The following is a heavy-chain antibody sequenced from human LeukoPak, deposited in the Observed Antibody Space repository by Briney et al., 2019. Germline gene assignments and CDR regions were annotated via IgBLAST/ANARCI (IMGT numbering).Heavy chain of an antibody. CDR1: GFPFSTYW. CDR3: ARSFDV. Sequence: GSLRLSCAASGFPFSTYWMNWVRRAPGKGLEWVASIKPDGSGTYYVDSVKDRFTISRDNARNSLYLQMYSLRAEDTALYYCARSFDVWGQGTMVTVSS. V-gene: IGHV3-7*03. J-gene: IGHJ3*01. CDR2: IKPDGSGT.